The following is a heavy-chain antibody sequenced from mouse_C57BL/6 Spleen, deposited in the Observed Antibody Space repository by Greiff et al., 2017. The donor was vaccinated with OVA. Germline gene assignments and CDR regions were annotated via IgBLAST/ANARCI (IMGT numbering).Heavy chain of an antibody. V-gene: IGHV1-52*01. CDR2: IDPSDSET. J-gene: IGHJ4*01. Sequence: QVQLQQPGAELVRPGSSVKLSCKASGYTFTSYWMHWVKQRPIQGLEWIGNIDPSDSETHYNQKFKDKATLTVDKSSSTAYMQLSSLTSEDSAVYYCARWPLYYDYDGGSMDYWGQGTSDTVSS. D-gene: IGHD2-4*01. CDR3: ARWPLYYDYDGGSMDY. CDR1: GYTFTSYW.